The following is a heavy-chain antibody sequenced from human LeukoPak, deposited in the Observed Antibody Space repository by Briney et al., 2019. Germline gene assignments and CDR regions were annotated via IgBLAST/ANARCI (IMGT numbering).Heavy chain of an antibody. V-gene: IGHV4-4*09. CDR2: IYTSGST. CDR1: GGSISSYY. CDR3: ATQHVATTIITNYYYYMDV. Sequence: SETLSLTCTVSGGSISSYYWSWIRQPPGKGLEWIGYIYTSGSTNYNPSLKSRVTISVDTSKNQFSLKLSSVTAADTAVYYCATQHVATTIITNYYYYMDVWGKGTTVTVSS. J-gene: IGHJ6*03. D-gene: IGHD4-11*01.